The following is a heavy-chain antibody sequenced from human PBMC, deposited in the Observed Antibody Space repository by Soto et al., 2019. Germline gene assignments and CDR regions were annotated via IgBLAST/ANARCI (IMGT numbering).Heavy chain of an antibody. J-gene: IGHJ4*02. D-gene: IGHD2-15*01. V-gene: IGHV4-59*08. CDR2: VHNSGSS. Sequence: QMLLQESGPGLVKPSETLSLTCTVPGDSITSNYWSWIRQSPGKGLEWMGYVHNSGSSYYNPSLGSRVTISLDTAKNQFSLRLTSVTAADTAIYYCARLGFCSVARCRPDHWGQRTRVTVSS. CDR3: ARLGFCSVARCRPDH. CDR1: GDSITSNY.